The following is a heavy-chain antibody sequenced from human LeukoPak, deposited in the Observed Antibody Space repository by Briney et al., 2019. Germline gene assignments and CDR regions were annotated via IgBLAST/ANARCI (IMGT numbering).Heavy chain of an antibody. CDR3: ARDPRAYYDFWSGYPYPS. CDR1: GFTFSSYS. Sequence: GGSLRLSCAASGFTFSSYSMNWVRQAPGKGLEWVSSISSSSSYIYYADSVKGRFTISRDNAKNSLYLQMNSLRAEDTAVYYCARDPRAYYDFWSGYPYPSLGQGTLVTVSS. V-gene: IGHV3-21*01. CDR2: ISSSSSYI. J-gene: IGHJ5*02. D-gene: IGHD3-3*01.